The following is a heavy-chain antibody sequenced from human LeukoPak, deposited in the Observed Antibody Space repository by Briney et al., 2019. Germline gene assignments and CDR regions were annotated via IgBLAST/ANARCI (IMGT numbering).Heavy chain of an antibody. CDR1: GGSISSGGYY. J-gene: IGHJ6*03. V-gene: IGHV4-31*03. CDR3: SGGYPPYYMDV. CDR2: IYYRGST. Sequence: SQTLSLTCTVSGGSISSGGYYWSWIRQHPGKGLEWIGYIYYRGSTYYNPSLKSRVTISVDTSKNQFSLKLSSVTAADTAVYYCSGGYPPYYMDVWGKGTTVTVSS. D-gene: IGHD3-22*01.